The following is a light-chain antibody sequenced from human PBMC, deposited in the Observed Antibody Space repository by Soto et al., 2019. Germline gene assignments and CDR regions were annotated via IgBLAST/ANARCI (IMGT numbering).Light chain of an antibody. CDR3: CSYAGSSTFVV. V-gene: IGLV2-23*03. CDR2: EGS. Sequence: QSVLTQPASVSGSPGQSITISCTGTSSDVGSYNLVSWYQQHPGKAPKLMNYEGSKRPSGVSNRFSGSKSGNTASLTISGLQAEDEADYYCCSYAGSSTFVVFGGGTKVTVL. CDR1: SSDVGSYNL. J-gene: IGLJ2*01.